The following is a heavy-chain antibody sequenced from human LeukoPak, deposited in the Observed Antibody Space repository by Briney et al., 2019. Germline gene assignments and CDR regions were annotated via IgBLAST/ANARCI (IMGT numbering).Heavy chain of an antibody. D-gene: IGHD1-14*01. V-gene: IGHV4-38-2*02. J-gene: IGHJ4*02. CDR2: IYHSGST. CDR1: GYSISSGYY. CDR3: ARGTGSRGG. Sequence: SETLSLTCTVSGYSISSGYYWGWIRQPPGKGLEWIGSIYHSGSTYYNPSLKSRVTISVDTSKNQFSLKLSSVTAADTAVYYCARGTGSRGGWGQGTLVTVSS.